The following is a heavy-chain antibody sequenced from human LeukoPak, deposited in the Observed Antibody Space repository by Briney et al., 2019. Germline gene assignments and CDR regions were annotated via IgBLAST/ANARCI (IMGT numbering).Heavy chain of an antibody. CDR1: GGSMSTYY. CDR2: IYDSGGT. Sequence: SETLSLTCTVSGGSMSTYYWSWIRQSPGKGLEWIGYIYDSGGTSYNPSLKSRVTISVDRFKNQFSLKLRSVTTADTAVYYCARELLWFGEPNYYYYYMDVWGKGTTVTISS. CDR3: ARELLWFGEPNYYYYYMDV. J-gene: IGHJ6*03. V-gene: IGHV4-59*01. D-gene: IGHD3-10*01.